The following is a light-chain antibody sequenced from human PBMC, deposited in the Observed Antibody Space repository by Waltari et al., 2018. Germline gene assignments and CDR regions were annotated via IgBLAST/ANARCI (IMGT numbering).Light chain of an antibody. CDR1: SPNIRYRS. CDR2: DDD. Sequence: QSVLTQPPSVSAAPGQRVTISCSGSSPNIRYRSFFWYQNVPGTAPKLLIYDDDKRLPEIPGRFSGSKSGTSAVLGITGLQTEDEADYYCGTWDSGLSVVVFGGGTRLTVL. J-gene: IGLJ2*01. CDR3: GTWDSGLSVVV. V-gene: IGLV1-51*01.